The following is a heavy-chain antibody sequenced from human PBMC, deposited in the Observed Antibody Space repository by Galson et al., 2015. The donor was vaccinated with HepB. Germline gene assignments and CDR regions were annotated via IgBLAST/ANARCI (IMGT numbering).Heavy chain of an antibody. Sequence: SLRLSCAASGFTFSNYGMSWVRQTPGKGLEWVSLISGSGDGTYYADSVKGRFTISRDNSKNTLYLQMNSLRAEDTAVYYCAKVGDYRRGAFDVWGQGTMVTVSS. CDR1: GFTFSNYG. V-gene: IGHV3-23*01. CDR3: AKVGDYRRGAFDV. CDR2: ISGSGDGT. J-gene: IGHJ3*01. D-gene: IGHD4-17*01.